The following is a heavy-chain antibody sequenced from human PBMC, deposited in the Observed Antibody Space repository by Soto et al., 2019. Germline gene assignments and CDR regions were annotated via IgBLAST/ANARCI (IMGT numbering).Heavy chain of an antibody. CDR1: GFTFSDYY. CDR2: VKHRPKDFGT. CDR3: VRKPLGWFVP. D-gene: IGHD3-16*01. V-gene: IGHV3-72*01. Sequence: EIPLVESGGGSVQPGGSLRLSCVASGFTFSDYYMDWVRQAPGKGLEWVARVKHRPKDFGTEYAAFVTGRLIISRVVSRNSRFLQMTTLKAGNMAFYYCVRKPLGWFVPWGQGTLVTVSS. J-gene: IGHJ5*02.